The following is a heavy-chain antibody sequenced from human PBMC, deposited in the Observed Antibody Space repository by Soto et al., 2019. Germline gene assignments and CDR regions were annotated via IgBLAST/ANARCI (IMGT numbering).Heavy chain of an antibody. CDR1: GYSISSGSYY. Sequence: KPSETLSLTCAVSGYSISSGSYYWSWIRQPPGKGLEWIGYIYYSGSTNYNPSLKSRVTISVDTSKNQFSLKLSSVTAADTAVYYRARDHVFLGDIVVVPAATSYYYYGMDVWGQGTTVTVSS. CDR2: IYYSGST. V-gene: IGHV4-61*01. CDR3: ARDHVFLGDIVVVPAATSYYYYGMDV. J-gene: IGHJ6*02. D-gene: IGHD2-2*01.